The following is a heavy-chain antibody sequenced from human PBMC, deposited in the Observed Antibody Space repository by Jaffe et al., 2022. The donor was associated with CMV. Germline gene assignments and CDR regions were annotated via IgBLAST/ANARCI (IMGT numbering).Heavy chain of an antibody. CDR1: GFTFSTYE. D-gene: IGHD1-26*01. Sequence: EVQLVDSGGGLVQPGGSLRLSCAASGFTFSTYEMNWVRQAPGKGLEWVSYISSSATTIYYADSVKGRFTISRDNAKNSLYLQMNNLRVEDTAVYYCARDGTRQFDGNFDYWGQGTLVTVSS. CDR3: ARDGTRQFDGNFDY. V-gene: IGHV3-48*03. J-gene: IGHJ4*02. CDR2: ISSSATTI.